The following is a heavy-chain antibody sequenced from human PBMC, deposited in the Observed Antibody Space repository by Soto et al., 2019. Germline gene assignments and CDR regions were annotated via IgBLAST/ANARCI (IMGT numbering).Heavy chain of an antibody. Sequence: GGSLRLSCAASGFTFSSYAMSWVRQAPGKGLEWVSTISGSGDNTYYADSVKGRFTISRDNSKNTLYLQMNSLRAEDTAVYYCAKDSVPGESWGQGTLVTVSS. CDR3: AKDSVPGES. CDR2: ISGSGDNT. V-gene: IGHV3-23*01. D-gene: IGHD1-1*01. CDR1: GFTFSSYA. J-gene: IGHJ5*02.